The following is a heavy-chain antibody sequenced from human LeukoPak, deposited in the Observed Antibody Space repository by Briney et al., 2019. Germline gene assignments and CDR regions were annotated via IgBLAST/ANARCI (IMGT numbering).Heavy chain of an antibody. J-gene: IGHJ4*02. CDR1: GFTFSSYG. Sequence: PGGSLRLSCAASGFTFSSYGMHWVRQASGKGLEWVAVIWYDGSNKYYADSVKGRFTISRDNSKNTLYLQMNSLRAEDTAVYYCARAPTSHYYFDYWGQGTLVTVSS. D-gene: IGHD1/OR15-1a*01. V-gene: IGHV3-33*01. CDR2: IWYDGSNK. CDR3: ARAPTSHYYFDY.